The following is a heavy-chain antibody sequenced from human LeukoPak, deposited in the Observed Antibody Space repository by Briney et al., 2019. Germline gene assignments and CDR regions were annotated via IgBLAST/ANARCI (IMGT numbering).Heavy chain of an antibody. J-gene: IGHJ4*02. CDR3: ARAGGYDFWSGPAGLLGY. V-gene: IGHV1-24*01. Sequence: ASVKVSCKVSGYTLTELSMHWVRQAPGKGLEWMGGFDPEDGETIYAQKFQGRVTMTEDTSTDTAYMELSSLRSDDTAVYYCARAGGYDFWSGPAGLLGYWGQGTLVTVSS. D-gene: IGHD3-3*01. CDR2: FDPEDGET. CDR1: GYTLTELS.